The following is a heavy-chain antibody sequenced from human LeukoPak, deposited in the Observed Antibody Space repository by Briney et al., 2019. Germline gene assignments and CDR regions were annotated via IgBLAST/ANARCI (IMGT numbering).Heavy chain of an antibody. V-gene: IGHV4-59*12. CDR2: IYYSGST. CDR1: GGSISSYY. D-gene: IGHD3-10*01. Sequence: SETLSLTCTVSGGSISSYYWSWIRQPPGKGLEWIGYIYYSGSTNYNPSLKSRVTISVDTSKNQFSLKLTSVTAADTAVYYCAREGGSYYGSGSYLFDYWGQGTLVTVSS. CDR3: AREGGSYYGSGSYLFDY. J-gene: IGHJ4*02.